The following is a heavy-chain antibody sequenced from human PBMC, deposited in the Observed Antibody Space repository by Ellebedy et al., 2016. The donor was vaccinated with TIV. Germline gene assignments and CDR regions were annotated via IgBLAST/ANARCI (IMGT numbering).Heavy chain of an antibody. CDR3: ARDMAWGNERVNDAFDI. CDR2: ISGSRITL. Sequence: GGSLRLSCTASGFTFTSYSMNWVRQAPGRGLEWVSYISGSRITLYYADSVKGRFTISRDNAKNSLYLQMNGLRAEDTAVYLCARDMAWGNERVNDAFDIWGHGTLVTVSS. D-gene: IGHD7-27*01. J-gene: IGHJ3*02. V-gene: IGHV3-48*04. CDR1: GFTFTSYS.